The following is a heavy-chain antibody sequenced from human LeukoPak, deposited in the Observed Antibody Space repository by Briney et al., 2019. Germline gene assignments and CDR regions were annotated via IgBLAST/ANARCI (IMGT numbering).Heavy chain of an antibody. CDR2: IYYSGST. D-gene: IGHD2-2*01. CDR1: GGSISSSSYY. CDR3: ARSPTKRVPEDY. Sequence: SETLSLTCTVSGGSISSSSYYWGWIRQPPGKGLERIGSIYYSGSTYYNPSLKSRVTISVDTSKNQFSLRLTSVTAADTAVYYCARSPTKRVPEDYWGQGTLVTVSS. J-gene: IGHJ4*02. V-gene: IGHV4-39*07.